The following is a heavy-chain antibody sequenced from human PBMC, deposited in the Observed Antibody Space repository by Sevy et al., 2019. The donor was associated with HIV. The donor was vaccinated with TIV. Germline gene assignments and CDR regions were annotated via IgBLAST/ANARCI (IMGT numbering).Heavy chain of an antibody. J-gene: IGHJ4*02. CDR3: AGWRLTGIRFDY. Sequence: ASVKVSCKASGYTFTSYDINWVRQATGQGLEWMGWMNPNSCNTGYARKFQGRVTMNRNTSMNTPYMELSSLRSEDTDVYYCAGWRLTGIRFDYWCQGTLVTVSS. CDR1: GYTFTSYD. CDR2: MNPNSCNT. V-gene: IGHV1-8*01. D-gene: IGHD7-27*01.